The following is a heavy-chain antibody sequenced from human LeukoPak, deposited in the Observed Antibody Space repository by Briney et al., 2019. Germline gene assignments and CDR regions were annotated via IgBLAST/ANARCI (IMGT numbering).Heavy chain of an antibody. Sequence: SETLSLTCAVSGYSISSDYYWGWIRQPPGRGLEWIGSIYHSGSTYYNSSLKSRVTISVDTSKNQFSLKLNSVTAADTAVYDCARISRYYSDSSGFYPSHFDYWGQGTLVTVSS. D-gene: IGHD3-22*01. V-gene: IGHV4-38-2*01. CDR3: ARISRYYSDSSGFYPSHFDY. J-gene: IGHJ4*02. CDR1: GYSISSDYY. CDR2: IYHSGST.